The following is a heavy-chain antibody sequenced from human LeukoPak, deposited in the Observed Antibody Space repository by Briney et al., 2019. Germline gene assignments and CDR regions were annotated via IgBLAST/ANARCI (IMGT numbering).Heavy chain of an antibody. Sequence: ESGPTLVNPTQTLTLTRTFSGFSLSTRGVGVGWIRQPPGKALEWLALIYWDDDERHSPSLNSRLTITKDTSKNQVVLTVTDMDPVDTATYYCAQWTRHDGYCSGGSCYGLHYWGQGTLVTVSS. CDR2: IYWDDDE. J-gene: IGHJ4*02. D-gene: IGHD2-15*01. CDR3: AQWTRHDGYCSGGSCYGLHY. V-gene: IGHV2-5*02. CDR1: GFSLSTRGVG.